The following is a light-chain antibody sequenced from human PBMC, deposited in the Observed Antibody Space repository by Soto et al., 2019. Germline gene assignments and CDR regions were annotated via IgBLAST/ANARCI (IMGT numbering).Light chain of an antibody. V-gene: IGKV3-15*01. CDR3: QQYNTWPLIT. CDR1: QTVRNN. CDR2: GAS. Sequence: EFVLTQSPGTLSLSPGERATLSCRASQTVRNNYLAWYQQKPGQAPRLLIYGASTRATGIPARFSGSGSGTEFTLTISSLQSEDFAVYYCQQYNTWPLITFGPGTRLEIK. J-gene: IGKJ5*01.